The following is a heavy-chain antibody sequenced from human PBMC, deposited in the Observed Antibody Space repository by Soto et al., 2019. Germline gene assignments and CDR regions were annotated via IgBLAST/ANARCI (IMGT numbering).Heavy chain of an antibody. D-gene: IGHD3-3*01. CDR1: GFTFSSYW. V-gene: IGHV3-7*01. Sequence: EVQLVESGGGLVQPGGSLRLSCAASGFTFSSYWMSWVRQAPGRGLEWMGNIKQDGTEKDYVDSVKGRFTISRDNARNSVFLQMDSLRDDGTAVYYCATILNRAFETWGQGTMVTVSS. CDR3: ATILNRAFET. J-gene: IGHJ3*02. CDR2: IKQDGTEK.